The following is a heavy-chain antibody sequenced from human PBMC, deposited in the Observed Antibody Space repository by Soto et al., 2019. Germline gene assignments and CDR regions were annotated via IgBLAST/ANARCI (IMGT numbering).Heavy chain of an antibody. J-gene: IGHJ6*02. D-gene: IGHD3-9*01. Sequence: SQTLSLTCAISGDSVSSNSAAWNWIRQSPSRGLEWLGRTYYRSKWYNDYAVSVKSRITINPDTSKNQFSLQLNSVTPEDTAVYSCANASSPRDLRSFDWLPRHYYYQRMDVPGQGTTVTVSS. CDR3: ANASSPRDLRSFDWLPRHYYYQRMDV. CDR1: GDSVSSNSAA. V-gene: IGHV6-1*01. CDR2: TYYRSKWYN.